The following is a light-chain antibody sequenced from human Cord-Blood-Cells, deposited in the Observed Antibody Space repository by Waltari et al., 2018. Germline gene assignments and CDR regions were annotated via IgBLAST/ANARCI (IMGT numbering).Light chain of an antibody. V-gene: IGLV2-23*02. J-gene: IGLJ1*01. Sequence: QSALTQPASVSGSPGQSTTISCTGTSSDVGSYNLVSWYQQHPGKAPKLMIYEVSKRPSGVSNRFVDSNAGNTASLSIFGLQAEDEADYYCCSYAGSSTFYVFGTGTKVTVL. CDR1: SSDVGSYNL. CDR3: CSYAGSSTFYV. CDR2: EVS.